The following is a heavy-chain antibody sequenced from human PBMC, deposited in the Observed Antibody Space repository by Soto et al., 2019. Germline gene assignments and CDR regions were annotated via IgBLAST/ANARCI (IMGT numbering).Heavy chain of an antibody. CDR2: IYSNDDK. J-gene: IGHJ1*01. Sequence: GSGPPIVNPTQTLTLTCTFSGFSLTTSGVGVGWIRQPPGMALEWLALIYSNDDKRYSPSLKSRLTITKDTSKNQVVLTMTNMDPVDTETYHCAYHHQDRGSYTFADWGPGILVTV. D-gene: IGHD3-22*01. V-gene: IGHV2-5*01. CDR3: AYHHQDRGSYTFAD. CDR1: GFSLTTSGVG.